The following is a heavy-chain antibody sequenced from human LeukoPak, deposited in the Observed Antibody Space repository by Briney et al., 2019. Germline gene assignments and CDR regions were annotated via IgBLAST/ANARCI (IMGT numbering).Heavy chain of an antibody. CDR1: GFTLSIYW. J-gene: IGHJ4*02. Sequence: GGSLRLSCPASGFTLSIYWMSWVRQAPGKGLEWVAHINQDGSEIYYVDSLKGRFTISRDNAKNSLYLQMNSLRAEDTAVYYCARDKIVGATHLDYWGQGTPVTVSS. D-gene: IGHD1-26*01. CDR2: INQDGSEI. CDR3: ARDKIVGATHLDY. V-gene: IGHV3-7*01.